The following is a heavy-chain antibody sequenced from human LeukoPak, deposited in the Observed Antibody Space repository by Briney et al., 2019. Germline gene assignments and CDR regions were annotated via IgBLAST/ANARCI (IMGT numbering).Heavy chain of an antibody. CDR1: GFTFSDHY. V-gene: IGHV3-72*01. J-gene: IGHJ4*02. CDR3: TDSSGYYPLYFDY. Sequence: PGGSLRLSCAASGFTFSDHYMDWVRQAPGKGLEWVGRTRNKANSYTTEYAASVKGRFTISRDDSKSIAYLQMNSLKTEDTAVYYCTDSSGYYPLYFDYWGQGTLVTVSS. D-gene: IGHD3-22*01. CDR2: TRNKANSYTT.